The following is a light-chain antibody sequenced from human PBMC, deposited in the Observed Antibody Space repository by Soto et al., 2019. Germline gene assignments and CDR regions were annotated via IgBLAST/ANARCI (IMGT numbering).Light chain of an antibody. Sequence: EIVLTQSPGTLSLSPGERATLSCRASQGVSSSYLAWYQQKPGQAPRLLIYGTSSRATGIPDRFSGSGSGTDFTLTISSLQPDDFATYYCQQYDSYSTFGGGTKVEIK. CDR1: QGVSSSY. J-gene: IGKJ4*01. V-gene: IGKV3-20*01. CDR2: GTS. CDR3: QQYDSYST.